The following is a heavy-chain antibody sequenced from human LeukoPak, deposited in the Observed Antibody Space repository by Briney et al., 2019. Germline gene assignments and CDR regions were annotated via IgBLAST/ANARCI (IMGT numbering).Heavy chain of an antibody. V-gene: IGHV3-30*02. Sequence: PGGSLRLSCAASGFTFSSYGMQWVRQAPGKGLEWVAFIRYDGSNKYYADSVKGRFTISRDNSKNTLYLQMNSLRAEDTAVYYCAKDYAENWTLDYWGQGTLVTVSS. CDR2: IRYDGSNK. D-gene: IGHD1-1*01. J-gene: IGHJ4*02. CDR3: AKDYAENWTLDY. CDR1: GFTFSSYG.